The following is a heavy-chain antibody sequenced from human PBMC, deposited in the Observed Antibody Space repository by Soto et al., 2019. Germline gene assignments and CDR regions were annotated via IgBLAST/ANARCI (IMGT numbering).Heavy chain of an antibody. J-gene: IGHJ4*02. CDR3: ARLRRGWCSDY. V-gene: IGHV3-23*01. D-gene: IGHD6-19*01. CDR1: GFTFRSYA. CDR2: ISGSGTST. Sequence: EVQLLESGGGLVQPGGSLRLSCAASGFTFRSYAMKWVRQAPGKGLEWVSGISGSGTSTYYADSVRGRYTISRDNSMNTRYLQMNTLSAEETAVYYCARLRRGWCSDYWGQGTLVTVSS.